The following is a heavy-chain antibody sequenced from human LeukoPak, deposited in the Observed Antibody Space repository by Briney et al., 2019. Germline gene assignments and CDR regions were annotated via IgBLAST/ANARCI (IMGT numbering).Heavy chain of an antibody. CDR3: ARGTRLRTKLGFDY. CDR1: GGSFSGYY. J-gene: IGHJ4*02. V-gene: IGHV4-34*01. Sequence: SETLSLTCAVYGGSFSGYYWSWVRQPPGKGLEGIGEINHSGSTNYNPSLTSRVTISVDTSKNQFSLKLSSVTAADTAVYYCARGTRLRTKLGFDYWGQGTLVTVSS. CDR2: INHSGST. D-gene: IGHD4-17*01.